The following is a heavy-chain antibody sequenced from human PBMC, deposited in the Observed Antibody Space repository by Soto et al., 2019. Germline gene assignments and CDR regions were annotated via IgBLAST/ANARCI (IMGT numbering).Heavy chain of an antibody. CDR1: GYAFTSYW. CDR2: IYPGDSDA. D-gene: IGHD2-2*01. J-gene: IGHJ5*02. V-gene: IGHV5-51*01. CDR3: ARGYCTTTICDPWFDP. Sequence: GESLKISCTGSGYAFTSYWIAWVRQMPGKGLEWMGIIYPGDSDARYSPSFQGQVTISADKSITTAYLQWSSLKASDTAMYYCARGYCTTTICDPWFDPWGQGTLVTVSS.